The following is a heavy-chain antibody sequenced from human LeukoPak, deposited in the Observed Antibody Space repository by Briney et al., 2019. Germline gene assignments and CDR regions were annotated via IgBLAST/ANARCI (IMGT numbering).Heavy chain of an antibody. D-gene: IGHD6-13*01. CDR3: ARARSGIAGFDP. Sequence: SETLSLTCTVSGGSISSYYWSWIRQPPGKGLEWIGNIYYSGSTNYNPSLKSRVTISVDTSKNQFSLKLSSVTAADTAVYYCARARSGIAGFDPWGQGTLVTVSS. CDR1: GGSISSYY. CDR2: IYYSGST. J-gene: IGHJ5*02. V-gene: IGHV4-59*08.